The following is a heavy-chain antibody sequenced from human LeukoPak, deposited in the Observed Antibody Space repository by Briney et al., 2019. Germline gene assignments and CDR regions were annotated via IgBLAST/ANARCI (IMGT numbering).Heavy chain of an antibody. CDR1: GGSFSGYY. CDR2: VNHSGST. Sequence: SETLSLTCAVYGGSFSGYYWSWIRQPPGKGLEWIGEVNHSGSTNYNPSLKSRVTISVDTSKNQFSLKLSSVTAADTAVYYCARGPHRFRQLVPVVGWFDPWGQGTLVTVSS. V-gene: IGHV4-34*01. CDR3: ARGPHRFRQLVPVVGWFDP. D-gene: IGHD6-13*01. J-gene: IGHJ5*02.